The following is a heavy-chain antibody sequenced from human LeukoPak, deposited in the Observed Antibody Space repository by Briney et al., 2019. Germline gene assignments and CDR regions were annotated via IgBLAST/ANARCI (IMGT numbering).Heavy chain of an antibody. CDR3: ARGQKSTLSSGYALDY. V-gene: IGHV3-21*01. J-gene: IGHJ4*02. Sequence: GGSLRLSCAASGFTFSSYSMNWVRQAPGKGLEWVSSISSSSSYIYYADSVKGRFTISRDNAKNSLYLQMNSLRAEDTAVYYCARGQKSTLSSGYALDYWGQGTLVTVSS. CDR2: ISSSSSYI. CDR1: GFTFSSYS. D-gene: IGHD3-22*01.